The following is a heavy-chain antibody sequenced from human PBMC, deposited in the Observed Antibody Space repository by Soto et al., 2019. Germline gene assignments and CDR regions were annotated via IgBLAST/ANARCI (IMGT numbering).Heavy chain of an antibody. CDR1: GYTFTSYG. J-gene: IGHJ4*02. Sequence: ASVKVSCKASGYTFTSYGISWVRQAPGQGLEWMGWISAYNGNTNYAQKLQGRVTMTTDTSTSTAYMELRSLRSDDTAVYYCARDLADVAVAGTLHYWGQGTLVTVSS. CDR2: ISAYNGNT. D-gene: IGHD6-19*01. CDR3: ARDLADVAVAGTLHY. V-gene: IGHV1-18*01.